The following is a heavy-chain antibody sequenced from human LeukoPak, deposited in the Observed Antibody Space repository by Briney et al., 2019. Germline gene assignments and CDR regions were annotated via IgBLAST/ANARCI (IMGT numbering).Heavy chain of an antibody. J-gene: IGHJ4*02. CDR3: ARDNDSRDPPHFDY. V-gene: IGHV1-24*01. D-gene: IGHD3-16*01. Sequence: ASVKVSCKVSGYTLTELSMHWVRQAPGKGLEWMGGFDPEDGETIYAQKFRGRVTITADKSTRTAYMELSSLRSEDTAVYYCARDNDSRDPPHFDYWGQGTLVTVSS. CDR2: FDPEDGET. CDR1: GYTLTELS.